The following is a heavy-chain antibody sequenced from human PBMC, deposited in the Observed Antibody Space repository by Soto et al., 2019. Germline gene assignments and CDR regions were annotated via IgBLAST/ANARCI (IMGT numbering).Heavy chain of an antibody. V-gene: IGHV4-39*01. CDR1: GGSISSSSYY. CDR3: ASFQQLQWLVRNPRDY. Sequence: QLQLQESGPGLVKPSETLSLTCTVSGGSISSSSYYWGWIRQPPGKGLEWIGSIYYSGSTYYNPSLKSRVTISVDTSKNQFSLKLSSVTAADTAVYYCASFQQLQWLVRNPRDYWGQGTLVTVSS. CDR2: IYYSGST. D-gene: IGHD6-19*01. J-gene: IGHJ4*02.